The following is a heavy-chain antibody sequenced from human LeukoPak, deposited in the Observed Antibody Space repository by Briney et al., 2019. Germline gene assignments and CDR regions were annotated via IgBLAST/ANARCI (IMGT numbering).Heavy chain of an antibody. CDR3: ARGGNYFGSGTYPFPLDI. D-gene: IGHD3-10*01. J-gene: IGHJ3*02. V-gene: IGHV3-13*01. CDR1: GFTFSNYD. Sequence: GGSLRLSCAASGFTFSNYDMHWVRQATGKGLEWVSAIGTGGDTYYEGSVKGRFTISRENAKNSLYLQMNSLRAGDTAVYYCARGGNYFGSGTYPFPLDIWGQETMVTVSS. CDR2: IGTGGDT.